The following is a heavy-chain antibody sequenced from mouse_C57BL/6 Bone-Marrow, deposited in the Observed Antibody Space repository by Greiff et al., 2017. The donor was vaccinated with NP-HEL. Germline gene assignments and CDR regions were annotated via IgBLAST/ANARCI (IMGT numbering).Heavy chain of an antibody. D-gene: IGHD1-1*01. J-gene: IGHJ1*03. CDR2: ISDGGSYT. CDR1: GFTFSSYA. V-gene: IGHV5-4*01. Sequence: EVKLQESGGGLVKPGGSLKLSCAASGFTFSSYAMSWVRQTPEKRLEWVATISDGGSYTYYPDNVKGRFTISRDNAKNNLYLQMSHLKSEDTAMYYCAREGSYYGSSYGWYFDVWGTGTTVTVSS. CDR3: AREGSYYGSSYGWYFDV.